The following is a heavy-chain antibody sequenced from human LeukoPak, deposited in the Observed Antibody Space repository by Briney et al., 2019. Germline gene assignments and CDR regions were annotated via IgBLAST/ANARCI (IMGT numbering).Heavy chain of an antibody. CDR3: AKAGVRYFDSSGLYAFDF. V-gene: IGHV4-39*01. Sequence: SEALSLTCAVSGGSISSSSYYWAWIRQPPGKGLEWIGTIYYSGSTYHNPSLKSRVTMSVDTSRNQFSLKLSSVDAADTAVYYCAKAGVRYFDSSGLYAFDFWGQGTTVTVSS. CDR2: IYYSGST. J-gene: IGHJ3*01. D-gene: IGHD3-22*01. CDR1: GGSISSSSYY.